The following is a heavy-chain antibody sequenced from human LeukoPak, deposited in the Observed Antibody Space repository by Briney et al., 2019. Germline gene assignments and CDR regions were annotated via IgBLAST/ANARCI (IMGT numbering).Heavy chain of an antibody. D-gene: IGHD6-6*01. CDR3: ARDIESVRSSPGYYFDY. V-gene: IGHV3-23*01. CDR1: GFTFSNYA. Sequence: GGSLRLSCAASGFTFSNYAMNWVRQAPGKGLEWVSGISRSGSVKYYADSVKGRFTISRDKSKNTLYLQMNSLRAEDSAVYYCARDIESVRSSPGYYFDYWGQGTLVTVSS. J-gene: IGHJ4*02. CDR2: ISRSGSVK.